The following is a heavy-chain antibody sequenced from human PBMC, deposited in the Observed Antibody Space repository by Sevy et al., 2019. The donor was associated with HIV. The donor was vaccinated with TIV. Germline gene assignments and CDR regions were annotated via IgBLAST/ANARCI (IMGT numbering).Heavy chain of an antibody. CDR3: TTHAGVAAAGRVFDY. D-gene: IGHD6-13*01. J-gene: IGHJ4*02. CDR1: GFTFSDHY. Sequence: GGSLRLSCAASGFTFSDHYMEWVRQAPGKGLEWVGRSRNKADSYTTEYAASVKGRFTISRDDSKNSLYLQMNSLKTEDTAVYYCTTHAGVAAAGRVFDYWGQGTLVTVSS. CDR2: SRNKADSYTT. V-gene: IGHV3-72*01.